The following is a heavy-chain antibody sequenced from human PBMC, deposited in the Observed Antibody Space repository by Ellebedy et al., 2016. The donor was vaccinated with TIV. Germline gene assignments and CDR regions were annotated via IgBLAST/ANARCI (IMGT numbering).Heavy chain of an antibody. V-gene: IGHV1-18*04. CDR3: ARERGYSFGTPAY. D-gene: IGHD5-18*01. CDR1: GYTVSTYG. CDR2: SSAYNGNS. Sequence: ASVKVSCXASGYTVSTYGINWVRQAPGQGLEWMGWSSAYNGNSYYAQPFKGRVTFTTDTSTETAYMELTSLTSDDTAMYYCARERGYSFGTPAYWGQGTLIIVSS. J-gene: IGHJ4*02.